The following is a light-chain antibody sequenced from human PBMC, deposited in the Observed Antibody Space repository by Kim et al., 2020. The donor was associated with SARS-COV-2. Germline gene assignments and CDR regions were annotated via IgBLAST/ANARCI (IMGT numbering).Light chain of an antibody. Sequence: QSVLTQPPSLSGAPGQRVTISCTGSSSNIGAGYEVLWYQQLPGTAPKLLIYDDTNRPSGVPDRFSGSKSVPSASLAITGHQAEDEADYYCQSYDSRRSVVFGGGTQLTVL. V-gene: IGLV1-40*01. J-gene: IGLJ2*01. CDR1: SSNIGAGYE. CDR2: DDT. CDR3: QSYDSRRSVV.